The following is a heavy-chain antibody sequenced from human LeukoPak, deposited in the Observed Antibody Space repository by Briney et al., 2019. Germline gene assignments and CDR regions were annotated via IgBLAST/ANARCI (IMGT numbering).Heavy chain of an antibody. Sequence: GGSLRLSCAASGCTFSDYYMTWIRQAPGKGLEWVSYISSSGTAVYYPDSMKGRFTISRDNAKNSLYLQMNSLRAEDTAVYYCARATSDVFDIWGQGTMVTVSS. CDR1: GCTFSDYY. CDR2: ISSSGTAV. CDR3: ARATSDVFDI. J-gene: IGHJ3*02. D-gene: IGHD6-6*01. V-gene: IGHV3-11*01.